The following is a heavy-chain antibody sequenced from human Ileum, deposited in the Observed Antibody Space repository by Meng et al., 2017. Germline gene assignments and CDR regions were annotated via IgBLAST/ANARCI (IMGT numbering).Heavy chain of an antibody. CDR3: ARGPGRGSGSGSFDY. V-gene: IGHV4-4*02. J-gene: IGHJ4*02. CDR2: IYHSGST. D-gene: IGHD3-10*01. Sequence: QMPASPPVHVTPSGTSCLAGAFSDGSISSSNCWSGVRQPPGKVLEWIGEIYHSGSTTYNPSLKSRVTISVDKSKNQFSLKLSSVTAADTAVYYCARGPGRGSGSGSFDYWGQGTLVTVSS. CDR1: DGSISSSNC.